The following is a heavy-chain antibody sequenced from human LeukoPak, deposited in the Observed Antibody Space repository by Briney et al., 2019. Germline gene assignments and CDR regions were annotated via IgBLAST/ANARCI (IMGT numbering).Heavy chain of an antibody. CDR1: GYTFTSYD. CDR3: ASQGASTRLDAFDI. CDR2: MNPNSGNT. D-gene: IGHD2-2*01. J-gene: IGHJ3*02. Sequence: ASVKVSCKASGYTFTSYDINWVRQATGQGLEWMGWMNPNSGNTGYAQKFQGRVTMTRNTSISTAYMELSSLRSEDTAVYYCASQGASTRLDAFDIWGQGAMVTVSS. V-gene: IGHV1-8*01.